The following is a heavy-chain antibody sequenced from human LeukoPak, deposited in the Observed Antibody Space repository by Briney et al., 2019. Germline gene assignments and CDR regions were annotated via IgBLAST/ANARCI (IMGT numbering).Heavy chain of an antibody. D-gene: IGHD3-22*01. CDR3: ARDSNYYDSSGYNDADY. CDR1: GFTFDDYG. J-gene: IGHJ4*02. CDR2: INWNGGST. Sequence: PGGSLRLSCAASGFTFDDYGMGWVRQAPGKGLEWVSGINWNGGSTGYADSVKGRFTISRDNAKNSLYLQMNSLRAEDTALYYCARDSNYYDSSGYNDADYWGQGTLVTVSS. V-gene: IGHV3-20*04.